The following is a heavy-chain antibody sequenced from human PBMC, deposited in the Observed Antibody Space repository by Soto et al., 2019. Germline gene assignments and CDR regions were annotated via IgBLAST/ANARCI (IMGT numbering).Heavy chain of an antibody. Sequence: QVQLVQSGAEVKKPGSSVKVSCKASGGTFSSYAISWVRQAPGQGLEWMGGIIPIFGTANYAQKFQGRVTITADESTSTAYVELSSLRSEDTAVYYCARNRYCSGGSCYSRDYYYYYGMDVWGQGTTVTVSS. CDR1: GGTFSSYA. J-gene: IGHJ6*02. CDR3: ARNRYCSGGSCYSRDYYYYYGMDV. CDR2: IIPIFGTA. V-gene: IGHV1-69*01. D-gene: IGHD2-15*01.